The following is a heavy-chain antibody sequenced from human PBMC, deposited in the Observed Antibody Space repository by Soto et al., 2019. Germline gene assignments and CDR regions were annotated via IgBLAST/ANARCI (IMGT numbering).Heavy chain of an antibody. J-gene: IGHJ3*02. CDR3: ARVTGLGDYGGNSDAFDI. CDR2: IYYSGST. D-gene: IGHD4-17*01. V-gene: IGHV4-59*01. CDR1: GGSISSYY. Sequence: SETLSLTCTVSGGSISSYYWSWIRQPPGKGLEWIGYIYYSGSTNYNPSLKSRVTISVDTSKNQFSLKLSSVTVADTAVYYCARVTGLGDYGGNSDAFDIWGQGTMVTVSS.